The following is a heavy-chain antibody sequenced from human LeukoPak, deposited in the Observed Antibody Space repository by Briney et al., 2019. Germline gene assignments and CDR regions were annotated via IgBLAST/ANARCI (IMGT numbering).Heavy chain of an antibody. CDR1: GFTFTGYE. CDR2: ITSTGSTM. CDR3: TRAAYLVRGVIITPPFDY. D-gene: IGHD3-10*01. V-gene: IGHV3-48*03. J-gene: IGHJ4*02. Sequence: GGSLRLSCAASGFTFTGYEMNWVRQAPGKGLEWVSSITSTGSTMYYADSVKGRYTISRDNAKNSLYLQMNSLRAEDTAIYYCTRAAYLVRGVIITPPFDYWGQGTLVTVSS.